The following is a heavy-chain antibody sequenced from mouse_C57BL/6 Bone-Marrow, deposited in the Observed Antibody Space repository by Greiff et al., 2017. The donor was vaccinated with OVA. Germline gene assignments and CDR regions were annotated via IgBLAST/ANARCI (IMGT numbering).Heavy chain of an antibody. CDR2: IYPGDGDT. CDR1: GYAFSSSW. V-gene: IGHV1-82*01. CDR3: ARWVYYN. J-gene: IGHJ3*01. Sequence: VQLQESGPELVKPGASVKISCKASGYAFSSSWMNWVKQRPGKGLEWIGRIYPGDGDTNYNGKFKGKATLTADKSSSTAYMQLSSLTSEDSAVYFCARWVYYNWGQGTLVTVSA. D-gene: IGHD1-1*01.